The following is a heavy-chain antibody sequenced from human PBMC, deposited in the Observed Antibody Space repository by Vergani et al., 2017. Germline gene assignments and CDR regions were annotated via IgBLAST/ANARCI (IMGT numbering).Heavy chain of an antibody. Sequence: QITLKESGTTLVKPTQTLTLTCTFSGFSLSTSGVGVGWIRQPPGKALEWLALIYWDDDKRYSPSLKSRLTITKDTSKTQVVLTMANMDPVDTATYYCAHGDYDMLSGYVSGIFFDYWGQGTLVTVSS. D-gene: IGHD3-9*01. CDR3: AHGDYDMLSGYVSGIFFDY. V-gene: IGHV2-5*02. CDR1: GFSLSTSGVG. CDR2: IYWDDDK. J-gene: IGHJ4*02.